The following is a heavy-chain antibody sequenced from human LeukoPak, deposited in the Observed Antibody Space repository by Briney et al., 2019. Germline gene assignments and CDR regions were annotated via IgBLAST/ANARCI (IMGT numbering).Heavy chain of an antibody. CDR2: ISPDGSSR. V-gene: IGHV3-74*01. D-gene: IGHD2-21*02. CDR3: ARDGGLLPDT. CDR1: GFPFSTYS. J-gene: IGHJ4*02. Sequence: PGGSLTLSCAASGFPFSTYSMQWVRHPPGKGRMWVSRISPDGSSRIYADSVKGRFIISRDKAKNTLYVKMNSLTADDTAVFYCARDGGLLPDTWGKGTLVIVSS.